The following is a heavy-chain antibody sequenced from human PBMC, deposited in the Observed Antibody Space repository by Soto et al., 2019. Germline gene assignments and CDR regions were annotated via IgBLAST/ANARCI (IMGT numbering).Heavy chain of an antibody. CDR3: ARHSGVTSSY. CDR1: GGSISSSSYY. D-gene: IGHD4-17*01. J-gene: IGHJ4*02. CDR2: IYYSGST. Sequence: SETLSLTCTVSGGSISSSSYYWGWIRQPPGKGLEWIGSIYYSGSTYYNPSLKSRVTISVDTSKNQFSLKLSSVTAADTAVYYCARHSGVTSSYWGQGTLVTVSS. V-gene: IGHV4-39*01.